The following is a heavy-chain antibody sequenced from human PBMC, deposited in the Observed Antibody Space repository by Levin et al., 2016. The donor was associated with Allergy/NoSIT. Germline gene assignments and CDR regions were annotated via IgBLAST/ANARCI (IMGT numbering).Heavy chain of an antibody. CDR2: VIPILGIA. J-gene: IGHJ6*02. Sequence: SVKVSCKASGGTFSSYTISWVRQAPGQGLEWMGRVIPILGIANYAQKFQGRVTITADKSTSTAYMELSSLRSEDTAVYYCAREREVRYCSGGVCYNYYLMDVWGQGTTVTVSS. V-gene: IGHV1-69*04. CDR3: AREREVRYCSGGVCYNYYLMDV. CDR1: GGTFSSYT. D-gene: IGHD2-15*01.